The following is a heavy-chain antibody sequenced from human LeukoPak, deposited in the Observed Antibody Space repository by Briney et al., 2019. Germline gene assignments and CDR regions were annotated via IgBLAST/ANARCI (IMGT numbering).Heavy chain of an antibody. Sequence: ASVKVSCKASGYVSSGYYIHWVRQAPGQGLEWMGRINPNSGDTNYIQKFQGRVTMTRDTSISTAYMDLRSLKSDDTAVYYCARDRGSGGNHFDYWGQGTLVTVSS. CDR2: INPNSGDT. D-gene: IGHD3-16*01. CDR3: ARDRGSGGNHFDY. CDR1: GYVSSGYY. J-gene: IGHJ4*02. V-gene: IGHV1-2*06.